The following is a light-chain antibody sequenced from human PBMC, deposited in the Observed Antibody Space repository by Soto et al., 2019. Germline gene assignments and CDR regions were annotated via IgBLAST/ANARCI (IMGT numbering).Light chain of an antibody. Sequence: QPVLTQPPSASASLGASVTLTCTLSSGYSNYKVDWYQQRPGKGPRFVMRVGTGGIVGSKGDGIPDRFSVLGSGLNRYLTIQNIEEEDESDYHYGADHGSVSNFVVVFSGRTKLTVL. V-gene: IGLV9-49*01. J-gene: IGLJ2*01. CDR1: SGYSNYK. CDR3: GADHGSVSNFVVV. CDR2: VGTGGIVG.